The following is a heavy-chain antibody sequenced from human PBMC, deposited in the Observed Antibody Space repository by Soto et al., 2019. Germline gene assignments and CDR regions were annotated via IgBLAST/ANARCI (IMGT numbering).Heavy chain of an antibody. J-gene: IGHJ6*02. Sequence: SETLSLTCTVSGGSISSYYWSWIRQPPGKGLEWIGYIYYSGSTNYNPSLKSRVTISVDTSKNQFSLKLSSVTAADTAVYYCAGRDYDFWSGYPNPYYYYYGMDVWGQGTTVNVAS. CDR3: AGRDYDFWSGYPNPYYYYYGMDV. CDR1: GGSISSYY. D-gene: IGHD3-3*01. V-gene: IGHV4-59*01. CDR2: IYYSGST.